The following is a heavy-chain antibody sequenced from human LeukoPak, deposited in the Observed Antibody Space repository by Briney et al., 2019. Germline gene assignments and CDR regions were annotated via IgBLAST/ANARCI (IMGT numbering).Heavy chain of an antibody. D-gene: IGHD5-12*01. CDR3: AREVATDYYYYYGMDV. V-gene: IGHV1-8*01. J-gene: IGHJ6*02. CDR1: GYTFTSYD. CDR2: MNPNSGNT. Sequence: AASVKVSCKASGYTFTSYDINWVRQATGQVLEWMGWMNPNSGNTGYAQKFQGRVTMTRNTSISTAYMELSSLRSEDTAVYYCAREVATDYYYYYGMDVWGQGTTVTVSS.